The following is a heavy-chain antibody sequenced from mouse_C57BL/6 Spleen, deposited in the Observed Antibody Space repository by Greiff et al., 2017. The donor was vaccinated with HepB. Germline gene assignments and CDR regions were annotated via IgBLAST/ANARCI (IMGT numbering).Heavy chain of an antibody. J-gene: IGHJ2*01. Sequence: QVQLKQPGAELVKPGASVKVSCKASGYTFTSYWMHWVKQRPGQGLEWIGRIHPSDSGTNYNQKFKGKATLTVDKSSSTAYMQLSSLTSEDSAVYYCAMGRYGSSYFDYWGQGTTLTVSS. V-gene: IGHV1-74*01. CDR2: IHPSDSGT. CDR1: GYTFTSYW. D-gene: IGHD1-1*01. CDR3: AMGRYGSSYFDY.